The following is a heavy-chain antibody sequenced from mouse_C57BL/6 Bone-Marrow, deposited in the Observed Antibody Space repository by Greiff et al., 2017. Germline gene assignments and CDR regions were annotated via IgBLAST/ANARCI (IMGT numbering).Heavy chain of an antibody. CDR2: ISDGGSYT. V-gene: IGHV5-4*01. CDR3: ARDGY. J-gene: IGHJ2*01. CDR1: GFTFSSYA. Sequence: EVKLVESGGGLVKPGGSLKLSCAASGFTFSSYAMSWVRQTPEKRLEWVATISDGGSYTYYPDNVKGRFTISRDNAKNNLFLQMSHLKSEDTAMYYCARDGYWGQGTTLTVSS.